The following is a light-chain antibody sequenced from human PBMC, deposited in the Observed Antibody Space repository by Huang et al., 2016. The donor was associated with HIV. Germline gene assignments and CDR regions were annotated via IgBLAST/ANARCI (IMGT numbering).Light chain of an antibody. CDR1: ESLVYRDGNTY. CDR2: KVS. J-gene: IGKJ3*01. V-gene: IGKV2-30*01. CDR3: MQGSHWPPT. Sequence: DVVMTQSPLSLPVTLGQPASISCRSSESLVYRDGNTYLNWFQQRPGQSPRRLIYKVSIRDSGVPDGFSVSGSGTNFTLKISRVEAEDVGIYYCMQGSHWPPTFGPGTKVDFK.